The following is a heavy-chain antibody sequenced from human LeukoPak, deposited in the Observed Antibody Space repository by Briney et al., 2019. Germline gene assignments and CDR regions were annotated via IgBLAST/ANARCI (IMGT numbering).Heavy chain of an antibody. Sequence: PSETLSLTCNVSGSSITAFYWSWIRQSPGKGLEWIGRIYTSGSTNYNPSLKSRVTISVDTSKNQFSLKLSSVTAADTAVYYCARDKGSSSSPFDYWGQGTLVTVSS. CDR1: GSSITAFY. V-gene: IGHV4-4*07. J-gene: IGHJ4*02. CDR3: ARDKGSSSSPFDY. D-gene: IGHD6-6*01. CDR2: IYTSGST.